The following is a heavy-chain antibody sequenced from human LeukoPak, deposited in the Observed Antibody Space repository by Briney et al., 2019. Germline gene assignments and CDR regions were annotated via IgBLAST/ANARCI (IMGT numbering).Heavy chain of an antibody. CDR1: RYTFTDYY. D-gene: IGHD6-19*01. J-gene: IGHJ4*02. V-gene: IGHV1-2*02. CDR2: INPDSGGT. Sequence: GASVKVSCKASRYTFTDYYLHWVRQAPGQGLEWMGWINPDSGGTAYAQTFQGRVTMTRDTSINTAYLEFSSLRSDDTAVYFCARVLDISGWSLGYWGQGTLVTVSS. CDR3: ARVLDISGWSLGY.